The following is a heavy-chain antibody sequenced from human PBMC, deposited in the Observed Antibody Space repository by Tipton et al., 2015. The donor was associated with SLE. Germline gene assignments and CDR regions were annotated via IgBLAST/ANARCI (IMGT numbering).Heavy chain of an antibody. J-gene: IGHJ3*02. V-gene: IGHV4-38-2*02. CDR2: FYHSGNT. D-gene: IGHD5-24*01. CDR1: GGSISSYY. Sequence: TLSLTCTVSGGSISSYYWGWMRQAPGKELEWIGSFYHSGNTYYNPSLTSRVTISADTSKNQFSLRLTSVTAADTALYYCGRARVGMGYVFDIWGQGTMVTVSS. CDR3: GRARVGMGYVFDI.